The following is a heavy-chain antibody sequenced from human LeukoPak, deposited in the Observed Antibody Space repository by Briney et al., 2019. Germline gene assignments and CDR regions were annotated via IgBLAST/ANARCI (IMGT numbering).Heavy chain of an antibody. CDR2: IYYSGST. V-gene: IGHV4-59*01. CDR3: ASLAVVAAVHSGTYYYYMDV. CDR1: GGSISSYY. Sequence: PSETLSLTCTVSGGSISSYYWSWIRQPPGKGLEWIGYIYYSGSTNYNTSLKSRVTISVDTSKNQFSLKLSSVTAADTAVYYCASLAVVAAVHSGTYYYYMDVWGKGTTVTVSS. J-gene: IGHJ6*03. D-gene: IGHD2-15*01.